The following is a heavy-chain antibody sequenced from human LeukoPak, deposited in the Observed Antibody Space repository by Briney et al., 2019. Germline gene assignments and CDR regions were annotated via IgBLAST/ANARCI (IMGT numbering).Heavy chain of an antibody. CDR1: GFTFSSYG. J-gene: IGHJ3*02. V-gene: IGHV3-30*03. CDR3: ALVVVVAATGAFDI. Sequence: GGSLRLSCAASGFTFSSYGMHWVRQAPGKGLEWVAVISYDGSNKYYADSVKGRFTISRDNSKNTLYLQMNSLRAEDTAAYYCALVVVVAATGAFDIWGQGTMVTVSS. CDR2: ISYDGSNK. D-gene: IGHD2-15*01.